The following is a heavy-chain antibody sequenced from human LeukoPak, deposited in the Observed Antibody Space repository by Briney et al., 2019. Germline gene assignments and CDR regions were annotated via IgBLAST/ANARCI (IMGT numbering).Heavy chain of an antibody. Sequence: GGSLRLSCAASGFTFSSYWMSWVRQAPGKGLEWVANIKQDGSEKYYVDSVKGRFTISRDNAKNSLYLQMNSLRAEDTAVYYCARVDGSSITYYFDYWGQGTLVTVPS. J-gene: IGHJ4*02. CDR3: ARVDGSSITYYFDY. V-gene: IGHV3-7*04. D-gene: IGHD1-26*01. CDR1: GFTFSSYW. CDR2: IKQDGSEK.